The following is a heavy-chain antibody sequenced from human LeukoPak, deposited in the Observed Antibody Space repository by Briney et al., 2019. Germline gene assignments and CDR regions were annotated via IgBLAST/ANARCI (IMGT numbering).Heavy chain of an antibody. Sequence: SETLSLTCTVSGGSISSGGYYWSWIRQHPGKGLEWIGYIYYSGSTYYNPSLKSRVTISVDTSKNQFSLKLSSVTAADTAVYYCAREGRSTVTTHNYLDYWGQGTLVTVSS. D-gene: IGHD4-17*01. J-gene: IGHJ4*02. V-gene: IGHV4-31*03. CDR2: IYYSGST. CDR3: AREGRSTVTTHNYLDY. CDR1: GGSISSGGYY.